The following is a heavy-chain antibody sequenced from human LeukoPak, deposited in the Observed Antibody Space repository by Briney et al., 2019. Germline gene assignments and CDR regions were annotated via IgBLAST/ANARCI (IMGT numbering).Heavy chain of an antibody. CDR1: GYTFTGYF. J-gene: IGHJ4*02. CDR3: ARGRRIIVGATNAGDFFDY. D-gene: IGHD1-26*01. CDR2: INPNSGGT. V-gene: IGHV1-2*02. Sequence: ASVKVSCKASGYTFTGYFMHWVRQAPGQGLEWMGWINPNSGGTKYAQKFQGRVTMTRDTSISTACVELTCLRSDDTAVYYCARGRRIIVGATNAGDFFDYWGQGPLVTVSS.